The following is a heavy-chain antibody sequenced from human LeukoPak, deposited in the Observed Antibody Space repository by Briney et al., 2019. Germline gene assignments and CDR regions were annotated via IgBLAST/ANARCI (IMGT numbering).Heavy chain of an antibody. Sequence: GGSLRLSCAASGFTVSSNYMGWVRQAPGKGLEWVSVIYSGGSTYYADSVKGRFTISRDNSKNTLYLQMNSLRAEDTAVYYCAKDFVSYCSSTSCPDLYYFDYWGQGTLVTVSS. CDR1: GFTVSSNY. CDR3: AKDFVSYCSSTSCPDLYYFDY. V-gene: IGHV3-53*05. CDR2: IYSGGST. J-gene: IGHJ4*02. D-gene: IGHD2-2*01.